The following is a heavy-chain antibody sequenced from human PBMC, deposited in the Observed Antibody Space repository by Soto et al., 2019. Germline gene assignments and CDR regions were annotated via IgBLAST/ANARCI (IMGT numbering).Heavy chain of an antibody. CDR3: ARDYLGFDSFDI. J-gene: IGHJ3*02. CDR1: GFTFSSYA. CDR2: ISYDGNNK. D-gene: IGHD7-27*01. V-gene: IGHV3-30-3*01. Sequence: GGSLRLSCAASGFTFSSYAMHWVRQAPGKGLEWVAVISYDGNNKYYADSVKGRFTISRDNSKNTLYLQMNSLRAEDTAVYYCARDYLGFDSFDIWGQGTMVTVSS.